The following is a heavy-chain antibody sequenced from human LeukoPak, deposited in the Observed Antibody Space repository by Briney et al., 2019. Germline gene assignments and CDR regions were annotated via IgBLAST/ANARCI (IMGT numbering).Heavy chain of an antibody. D-gene: IGHD3-3*01. V-gene: IGHV4-39*01. CDR3: ARHLAPDSSTYDY. CDR2: IYYSGTT. Sequence: SLTCXVSGGSISSSSYYWGWLRQPPGKGLEWIGTIYYSGTTFYNPSLKRRVTISVDTSKEQISLRESYVTAADTAVYYCARHLAPDSSTYDYWGQGXLXX. CDR1: GGSISSSSYY. J-gene: IGHJ4*02.